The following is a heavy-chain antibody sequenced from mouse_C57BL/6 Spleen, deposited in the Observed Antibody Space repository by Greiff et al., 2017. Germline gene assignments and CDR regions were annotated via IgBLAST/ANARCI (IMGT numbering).Heavy chain of an antibody. CDR2: IYPGDGDT. CDR3: AREGYDYDGDY. CDR1: GYAFSRYW. D-gene: IGHD2-4*01. Sequence: VHLVESGAELVKPGASVKISCKASGYAFSRYWMNWVKQRPGKGLEWIGQIYPGDGDTNYNGKFKGKATLTADKSSSTAYMQLSSLTSEDSAVYFCAREGYDYDGDYWGQGTTLTVSS. J-gene: IGHJ2*01. V-gene: IGHV1-80*01.